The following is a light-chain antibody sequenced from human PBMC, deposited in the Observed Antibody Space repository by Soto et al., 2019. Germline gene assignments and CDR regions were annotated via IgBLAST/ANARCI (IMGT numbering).Light chain of an antibody. CDR2: NVT. CDR1: SSDVGGYNY. CDR3: SSYTSSGTVI. V-gene: IGLV2-14*01. Sequence: QSALTQPASVSGSPGQSITISCSGTSSDVGGYNYVSWYQQHPDKAPKLMIYNVTNRPSGVSNRFSGSKSGNTASLTISGLQAEDEADYYCSSYTSSGTVIFGGGTKGPS. J-gene: IGLJ2*01.